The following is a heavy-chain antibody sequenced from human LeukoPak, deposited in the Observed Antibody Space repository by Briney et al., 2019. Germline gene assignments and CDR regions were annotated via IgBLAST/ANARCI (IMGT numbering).Heavy chain of an antibody. D-gene: IGHD6-6*01. V-gene: IGHV1-46*01. CDR2: INPTGGST. CDR3: ARTAARRFDY. CDR1: RYTFPSYF. J-gene: IGHJ4*02. Sequence: VASVKVSCKASRYTFPSYFMHWVRQAPGQGLEWMGIINPTGGSTTYAQKFQGRVTMTRDTSTSTVYMELSSLRSDDTAVYYCARTAARRFDYWGQGTLVTVSS.